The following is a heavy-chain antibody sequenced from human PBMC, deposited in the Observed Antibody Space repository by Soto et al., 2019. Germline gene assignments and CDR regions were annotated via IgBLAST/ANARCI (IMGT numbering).Heavy chain of an antibody. CDR3: AKALVTTFDY. CDR2: ISYDGSNK. Sequence: QVQLVESGGGVVQPGRSLRLSCAASGFTFSSYGMHWVRQAPGKGLEWVAVISYDGSNKYYADSVKGRFTISRDNSKNTLYLQMNSLRAEDTAVYYCAKALVTTFDYWGQGTLVTVSS. CDR1: GFTFSSYG. V-gene: IGHV3-30*18. D-gene: IGHD4-17*01. J-gene: IGHJ4*02.